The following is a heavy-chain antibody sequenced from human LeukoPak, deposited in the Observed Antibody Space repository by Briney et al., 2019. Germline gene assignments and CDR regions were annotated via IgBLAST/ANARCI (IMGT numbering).Heavy chain of an antibody. J-gene: IGHJ4*02. CDR3: ARDQNGAGFDS. D-gene: IGHD4-17*01. CDR2: INSGTNNI. V-gene: IGHV3-48*04. CDR1: GFTFNAYS. Sequence: GGSLRLSCAASGFTFNAYSMNWVRQAPGKGLEWISHINSGTNNIYYADSVKGRFTISRDNAKNSLFLQMKSLRADDTAVYYCARDQNGAGFDSWGQGTLVTVPS.